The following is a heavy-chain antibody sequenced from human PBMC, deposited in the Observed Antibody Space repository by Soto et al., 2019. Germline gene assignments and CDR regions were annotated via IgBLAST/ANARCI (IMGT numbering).Heavy chain of an antibody. V-gene: IGHV1-18*01. Sequence: ASVKVSCKASGYTFASYGISWVRQAPGQGLEWMGWISAYNGNTNYAQKLQGRVTMTTDTSTSTAYMELRSLRSDDTAVYYCARDQEGYYDSSGYYLYYYYYGMDVWGQGTTVTVSS. CDR3: ARDQEGYYDSSGYYLYYYYYGMDV. CDR1: GYTFASYG. D-gene: IGHD3-22*01. CDR2: ISAYNGNT. J-gene: IGHJ6*02.